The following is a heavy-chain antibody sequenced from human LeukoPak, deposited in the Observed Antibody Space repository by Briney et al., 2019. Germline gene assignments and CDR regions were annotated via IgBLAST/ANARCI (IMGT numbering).Heavy chain of an antibody. Sequence: SETLSLTCTVSGGSISSSSYYWGWIRQPPGKRLEWIGRIYYSGSTYYNPSLKSRVTMSVDTSKNKFSLKLSSVTAADTAVYYCARHTGEQQLPNWFDPWGQGTLVTVPS. J-gene: IGHJ5*02. CDR3: ARHTGEQQLPNWFDP. CDR1: GGSISSSSYY. V-gene: IGHV4-39*01. D-gene: IGHD6-13*01. CDR2: IYYSGST.